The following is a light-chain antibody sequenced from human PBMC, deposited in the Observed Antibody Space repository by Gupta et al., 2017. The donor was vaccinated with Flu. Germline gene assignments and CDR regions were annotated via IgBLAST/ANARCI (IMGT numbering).Light chain of an antibody. V-gene: IGLV3-1*01. Sequence: SYELTQPPSVSVSPGQIASITCSGDNVDDKYAYWYQQKPGPSPVVVISQDTKRPSGIPERVSGSNSGDTATLTISGTQAMDEADYYCHTWDSITAVFGGGTKLTVL. CDR1: NVDDKY. CDR3: HTWDSITAV. J-gene: IGLJ2*01. CDR2: QDT.